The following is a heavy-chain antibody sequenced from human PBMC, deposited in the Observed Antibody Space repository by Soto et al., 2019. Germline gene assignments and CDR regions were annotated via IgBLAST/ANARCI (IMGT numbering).Heavy chain of an antibody. CDR3: ARGDSTDCSNGVCSFFYNHDMDV. CDR2: INPKSGGT. Sequence: SVKVSCKASGYSFTDYHIRWVRQAPGQRLEWLGRINPKSGGTSTAQKFQGWVTMTTDTSISTASMELTRLTSDDTAIYYCARGDSTDCSNGVCSFFYNHDMDVWGQGTTVTVSS. V-gene: IGHV1-2*04. J-gene: IGHJ6*02. CDR1: GYSFTDYH. D-gene: IGHD2-8*01.